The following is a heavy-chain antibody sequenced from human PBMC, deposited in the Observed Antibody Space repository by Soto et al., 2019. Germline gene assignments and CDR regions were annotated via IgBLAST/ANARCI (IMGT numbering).Heavy chain of an antibody. V-gene: IGHV4-59*01. J-gene: IGHJ4*02. D-gene: IGHD5-12*01. CDR3: ARFKRGYSGYDPYYFDY. Sequence: SETLSLTCAVYGGCFSGYYWSWIRQPPGKGLEWIGYIYYSGSTNYNPSLKSRVTISVDTSKNQFSLKLSSVTAADTAVYYCARFKRGYSGYDPYYFDYWGQGTLVTV. CDR2: IYYSGST. CDR1: GGCFSGYY.